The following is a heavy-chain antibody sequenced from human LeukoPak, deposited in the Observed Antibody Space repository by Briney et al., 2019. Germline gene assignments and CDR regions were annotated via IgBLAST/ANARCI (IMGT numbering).Heavy chain of an antibody. D-gene: IGHD3-22*01. CDR1: GFTVSSNY. Sequence: GGSLRLSCAASGFTVSSNYMSWVRQAPGNGLEWVSVIYSGGSTYYADSVKGRFTISRHNSKNTLYLQKNSLRAEDTTVYYCARDRDSSGYQHWGQGTLVTVSS. CDR2: IYSGGST. V-gene: IGHV3-53*01. J-gene: IGHJ4*02. CDR3: ARDRDSSGYQH.